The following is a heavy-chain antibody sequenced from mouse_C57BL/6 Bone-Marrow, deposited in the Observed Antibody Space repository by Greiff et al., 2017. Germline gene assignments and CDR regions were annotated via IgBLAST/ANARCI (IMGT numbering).Heavy chain of an antibody. CDR1: GYTFTSYW. CDR3: ARPIYDGYPWYFDV. D-gene: IGHD2-3*01. J-gene: IGHJ1*03. CDR2: FDPSDSYT. Sequence: QVQLQQPGAELVMPGASVKLSCKASGYTFTSYWMHWVKQRPGQGLEWIGEFDPSDSYTNYNQKFKGKSTLTVDKSSSTAYMQLSSLTSEDSAVYYCARPIYDGYPWYFDVWGTGTTVTVSS. V-gene: IGHV1-69*01.